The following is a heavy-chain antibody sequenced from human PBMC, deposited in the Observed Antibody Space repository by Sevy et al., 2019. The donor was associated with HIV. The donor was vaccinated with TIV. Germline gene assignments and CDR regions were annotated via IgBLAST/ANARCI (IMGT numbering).Heavy chain of an antibody. D-gene: IGHD2-15*01. CDR1: GFTFSSYS. CDR2: ISSSSSTI. V-gene: IGHV3-48*01. Sequence: GGSLRLSCAASGFTFSSYSMNWVRQAPGKGLEWVSYISSSSSTIYYADSVKGGFNISRDNAKNSLSLQMNSLRAEDTAVYYCARDWVVVAATRHYYYYGMDVWGQGTTVTVSS. J-gene: IGHJ6*02. CDR3: ARDWVVVAATRHYYYYGMDV.